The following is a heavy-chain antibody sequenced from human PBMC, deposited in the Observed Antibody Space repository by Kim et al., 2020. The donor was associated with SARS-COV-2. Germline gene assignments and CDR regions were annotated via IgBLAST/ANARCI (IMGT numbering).Heavy chain of an antibody. Sequence: ASVKVSCKASGYTFTNYYMHWVRQAPGQGLEWMGIINPSGGSTRYAQKFQGRVTMTRDTSTSTLYMELSSLRSEDTAVYYCAPKYSGYEGYVYWGQGTLV. D-gene: IGHD5-12*01. CDR2: INPSGGST. J-gene: IGHJ4*02. V-gene: IGHV1-46*01. CDR1: GYTFTNYY. CDR3: APKYSGYEGYVY.